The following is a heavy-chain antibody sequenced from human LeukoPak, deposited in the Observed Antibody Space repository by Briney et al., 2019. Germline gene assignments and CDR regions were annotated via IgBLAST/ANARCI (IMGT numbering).Heavy chain of an antibody. CDR2: IRSKVYGGTT. Sequence: GGSLRLSCTASGFNFGDYAMNWVRQAPGKGLEWVGFIRSKVYGGTTENAASVNGRFTISRDDSKRIAYLQMNSLKTEDTAVYYCTSLYYCSGGSCAFDYWGQGTLVTVSS. V-gene: IGHV3-49*04. D-gene: IGHD2-15*01. J-gene: IGHJ4*02. CDR3: TSLYYCSGGSCAFDY. CDR1: GFNFGDYA.